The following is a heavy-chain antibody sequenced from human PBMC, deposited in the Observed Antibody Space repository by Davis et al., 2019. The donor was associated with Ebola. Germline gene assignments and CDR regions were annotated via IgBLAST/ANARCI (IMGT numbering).Heavy chain of an antibody. J-gene: IGHJ5*02. D-gene: IGHD6-19*01. CDR2: TIPMFGTT. CDR3: ARDIGLEVAGTFMWWFDP. V-gene: IGHV1-69*13. CDR1: GGTFSSSA. Sequence: SVKVSCKASGGTFSSSAISWVRQVPGQGLEWMGGTIPMFGTTNYAQKFRGRVTITADESTSTAYMELSSLRSEDTAVYYCARDIGLEVAGTFMWWFDPWGQGTLVTVSS.